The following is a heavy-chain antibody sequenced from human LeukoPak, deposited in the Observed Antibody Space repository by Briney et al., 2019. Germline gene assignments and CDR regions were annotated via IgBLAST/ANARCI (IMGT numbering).Heavy chain of an antibody. V-gene: IGHV3-66*01. D-gene: IGHD4-17*01. CDR2: IYSGGST. CDR1: GFTVSSNY. CDR3: ASIPMTTDDY. J-gene: IGHJ4*02. Sequence: GGSLRLSCAASGFTVSSNYMSWVRQAPGEGLEWVSVIYSGGSTYYADSVKGRFTISRDNSKNTLYLQMNSLRAEDTAVYYCASIPMTTDDYWGQGTLVTVSS.